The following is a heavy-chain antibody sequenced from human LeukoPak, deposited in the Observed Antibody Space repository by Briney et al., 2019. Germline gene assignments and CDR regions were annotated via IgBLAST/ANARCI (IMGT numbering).Heavy chain of an antibody. D-gene: IGHD6-13*01. Sequence: GGSLRLSCAASGFTFSSYSMIWVRQAPGKGLEWVSSISSSSSYIYYADSVKGRFTISRDNAKNSLYLQMNSLRAEDTAVYYCARDTLAEQSYYFDYWGQGTLVTVSS. CDR3: ARDTLAEQSYYFDY. J-gene: IGHJ4*02. CDR2: ISSSSSYI. CDR1: GFTFSSYS. V-gene: IGHV3-21*01.